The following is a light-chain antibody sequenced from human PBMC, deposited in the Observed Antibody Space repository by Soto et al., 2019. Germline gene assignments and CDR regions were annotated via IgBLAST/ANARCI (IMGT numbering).Light chain of an antibody. J-gene: IGKJ1*01. CDR3: QQYYSTPWT. Sequence: DIVMTQSPDSLAVSLGERATINCKSSQSVLYSSNNKNYLAWYQQKPGQPPKLLIYWASTRESGVPDRFSGSGSGTDFTLTIRSLHADDVDVSHCQQYYSTPWTFGQGTKVDIK. CDR2: WAS. V-gene: IGKV4-1*01. CDR1: QSVLYSSNNKNY.